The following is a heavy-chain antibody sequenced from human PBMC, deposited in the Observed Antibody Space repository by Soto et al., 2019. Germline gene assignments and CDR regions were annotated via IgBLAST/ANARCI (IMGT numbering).Heavy chain of an antibody. CDR2: INPNAGST. J-gene: IGHJ6*03. Sequence: ASVKVSCRASGYALTTHYMHWVRQAPGQGLEWMGKINPNAGSTSYAQKFQGGVTMTRDTSTSTVYMELSSLRSEDTAVYYCASGGPIYYSGSYYGLPDYYMDVWGKGTTVTVSS. V-gene: IGHV1-46*03. D-gene: IGHD3-10*01. CDR1: GYALTTHY. CDR3: ASGGPIYYSGSYYGLPDYYMDV.